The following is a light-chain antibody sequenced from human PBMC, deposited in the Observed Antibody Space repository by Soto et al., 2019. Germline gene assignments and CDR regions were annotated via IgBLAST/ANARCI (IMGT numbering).Light chain of an antibody. J-gene: IGKJ5*01. Sequence: EIVLTQSPATLSLSPGERATLSCRASQSVSSYLAWYQQKTGQAPRLLIYDASNRATGIPARFSRSGSGTDFTLTISSLEPEDFAVYYCQQRSNWPPITFGQGTRLEIK. CDR3: QQRSNWPPIT. V-gene: IGKV3-11*01. CDR2: DAS. CDR1: QSVSSY.